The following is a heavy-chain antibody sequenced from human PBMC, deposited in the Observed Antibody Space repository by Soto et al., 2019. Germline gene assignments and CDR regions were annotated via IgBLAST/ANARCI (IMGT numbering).Heavy chain of an antibody. CDR2: INHSGST. Sequence: PSETLSLTCAVYGGSFSGYYWSWIRQPPGKGLEWIGEINHSGSTNYNPSLKSRVTISVDTSKNQFSLKLSSVTAADTAVYYCARHEYSSSSDDSFEYYCYYMDVWGKGTTDTVSS. CDR3: ARHEYSSSSDDSFEYYCYYMDV. D-gene: IGHD6-6*01. J-gene: IGHJ6*03. CDR1: GGSFSGYY. V-gene: IGHV4-34*01.